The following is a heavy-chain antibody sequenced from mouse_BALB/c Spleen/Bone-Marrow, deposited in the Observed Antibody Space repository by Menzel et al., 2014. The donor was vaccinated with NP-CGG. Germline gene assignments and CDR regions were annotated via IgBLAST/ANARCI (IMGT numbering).Heavy chain of an antibody. CDR2: INPDSSTI. CDR1: GFDFSSYW. V-gene: IGHV4-1*02. J-gene: IGHJ3*01. Sequence: DVHLVESGGGLVQPGGSLKLSCAASGFDFSSYWMSWVRQAPGKGLEWIGEINPDSSTINYTPSLKDKFIISRVNAKNTLYLQKNKVRSEDTALYYCTRLHYYGYSAYRGQGTLVTVST. CDR3: TRLHYYGYSAY. D-gene: IGHD1-2*01.